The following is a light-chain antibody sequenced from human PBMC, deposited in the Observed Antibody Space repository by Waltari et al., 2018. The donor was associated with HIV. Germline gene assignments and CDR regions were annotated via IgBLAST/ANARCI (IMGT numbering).Light chain of an antibody. CDR3: SSFTSSSSPVQ. V-gene: IGLV2-14*01. Sequence: QSALTQPASVSGSPGQSITISCTETISDVGGYDFVSWYQLHPGKAPKLMIYEVSNRPSGVSNRFSGSKSGNTASLTISGLQAEDEADYYCSSFTSSSSPVQFGGGTKLTVL. J-gene: IGLJ2*01. CDR2: EVS. CDR1: ISDVGGYDF.